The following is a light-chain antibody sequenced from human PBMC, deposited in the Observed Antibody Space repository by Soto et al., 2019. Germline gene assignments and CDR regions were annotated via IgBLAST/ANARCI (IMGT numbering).Light chain of an antibody. J-gene: IGKJ1*01. V-gene: IGKV1-39*01. CDR3: QQTYSTPWT. CDR1: QNINNY. Sequence: DIQMTQSPSSLSASIGDRVTITCRASQNINNYLNWYQQKSGIAPKLLIYAASSLQSGVPSRFSGSGSGTDFTLTISSLQPEDFATYYCQQTYSTPWTFGQGTKVEVK. CDR2: AAS.